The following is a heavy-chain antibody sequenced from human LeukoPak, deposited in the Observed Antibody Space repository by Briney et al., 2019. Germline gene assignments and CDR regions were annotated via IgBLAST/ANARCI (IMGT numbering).Heavy chain of an antibody. CDR1: GFTFSSYG. V-gene: IGHV3-30*03. CDR2: ISYDGSNK. Sequence: GGSLRLSCAASGFTFSSYGMHWVRQAPGKGLEWVAVISYDGSNKYYADSVKGRFTISRDNAKNSLYLQMNSLRAEDTAVYYCARDGGSMGDYWGQGTLVTVSS. J-gene: IGHJ4*02. CDR3: ARDGGSMGDY. D-gene: IGHD3-10*01.